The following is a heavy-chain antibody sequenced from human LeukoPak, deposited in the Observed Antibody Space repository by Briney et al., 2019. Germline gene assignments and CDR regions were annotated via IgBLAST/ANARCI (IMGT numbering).Heavy chain of an antibody. CDR3: SRNPEMEYWFDP. J-gene: IGHJ5*02. CDR1: GFMFSTYA. D-gene: IGHD1-1*01. Sequence: GGSLRLSCAASGFMFSTYAMSWVRQAPGKGLEWVSGISDSGSNTYYADSVKGRFTISRDNSKNTLFLQMNSLGTGDTAMYYCSRNPEMEYWFDPWGQGTLVTVSS. CDR2: ISDSGSNT. V-gene: IGHV3-23*01.